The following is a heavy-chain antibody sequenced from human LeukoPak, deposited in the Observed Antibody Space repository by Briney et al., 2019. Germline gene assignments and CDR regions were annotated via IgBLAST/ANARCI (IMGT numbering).Heavy chain of an antibody. CDR2: ISSSSSYI. J-gene: IGHJ4*02. CDR3: ARDPGPTGTN. Sequence: PGGSLRLSCAASGFTFSSYSMNWVRQAPGKGLEWVSSISSSSSYIYYADSVKGRFTLSRDNAKNSLYLQMNSLRAEDTAVYYCARDPGPTGTNWGQGTLVTVSS. V-gene: IGHV3-21*01. D-gene: IGHD1-1*01. CDR1: GFTFSSYS.